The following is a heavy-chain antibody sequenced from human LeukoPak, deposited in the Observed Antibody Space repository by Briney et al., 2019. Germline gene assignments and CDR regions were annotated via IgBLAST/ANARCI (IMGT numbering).Heavy chain of an antibody. V-gene: IGHV4-39*01. D-gene: IGHD5/OR15-5a*01. CDR1: GVSISSGNYH. CDR2: MFYSGRT. CDR3: ARHPTHRDVYDHLDY. J-gene: IGHJ4*02. Sequence: RPSETLSLTCTVSGVSISSGNYHWAWMRQPPGKGPEWIGSMFYSGRTYYNPSLKSRVTISVDTSKKQFSLKVTSVTAADTAVYYCARHPTHRDVYDHLDYWGEGTLVTVSS.